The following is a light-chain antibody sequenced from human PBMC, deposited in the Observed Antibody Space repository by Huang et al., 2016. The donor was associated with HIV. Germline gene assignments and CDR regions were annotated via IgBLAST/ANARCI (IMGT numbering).Light chain of an antibody. CDR1: QSINAW. CDR2: KAS. Sequence: DIQMTQSPSTLSASVGDRVTITCRASQSINAWLAWYQQKPGKAPKLLIYKASNLESGVPSRFSGSGSGTEFTLSITSLQPEDFATYYCQQYSSYFTFGGGTKV. V-gene: IGKV1-5*03. CDR3: QQYSSYFT. J-gene: IGKJ4*01.